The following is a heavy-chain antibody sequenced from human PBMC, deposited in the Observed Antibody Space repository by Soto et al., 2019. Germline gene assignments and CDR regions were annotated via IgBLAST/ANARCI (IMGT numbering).Heavy chain of an antibody. CDR1: GYTFTSYG. CDR3: AREGRAYGSGSDYSYYFGMDV. Sequence: QVQLVQSGAEVKKPGASVKVSCKTSGYTFTSYGISWVRQAPGQGLEWMGWISAHNGNTNYAENLQGRVTMTTDTSTTTAYMELRSLRSDDTAVYYCAREGRAYGSGSDYSYYFGMDVWGQGTTVTVSS. J-gene: IGHJ6*02. D-gene: IGHD3-10*01. V-gene: IGHV1-18*01. CDR2: ISAHNGNT.